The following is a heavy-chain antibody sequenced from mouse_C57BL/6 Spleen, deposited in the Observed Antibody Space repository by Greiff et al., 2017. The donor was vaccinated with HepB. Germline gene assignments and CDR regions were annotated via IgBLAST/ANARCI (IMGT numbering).Heavy chain of an antibody. CDR3: ARSDYYGSSSRNYYAMDY. V-gene: IGHV1-39*01. J-gene: IGHJ4*01. Sequence: EVQLQQSGPELVKPGASVKISCKASGYSFTDYNMNWVKQSNGKSLEWIGVINPNYGTTSYNQKFKGKATLTVDQSSSTAYMQLNSLTSEDSAVYYCARSDYYGSSSRNYYAMDYWGQGTSVTVSS. CDR1: GYSFTDYN. CDR2: INPNYGTT. D-gene: IGHD1-1*01.